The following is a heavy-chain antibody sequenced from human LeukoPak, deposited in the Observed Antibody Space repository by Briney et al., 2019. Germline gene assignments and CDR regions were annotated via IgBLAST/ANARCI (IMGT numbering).Heavy chain of an antibody. D-gene: IGHD4-17*01. Sequence: SETLSLTYIVSGGSISSSTYCWGWTRQPPGKGLEWIGSIYYTGSTYYNPSLKSRVTISVDTSENQFSLRLSSVTAADTAVYYCARHVVAYDYGDYWGQGTLVTVSS. V-gene: IGHV4-39*01. CDR3: ARHVVAYDYGDY. CDR1: GGSISSSTYC. CDR2: IYYTGST. J-gene: IGHJ4*02.